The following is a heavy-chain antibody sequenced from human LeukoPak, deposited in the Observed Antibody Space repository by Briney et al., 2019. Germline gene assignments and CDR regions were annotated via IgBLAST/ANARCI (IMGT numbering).Heavy chain of an antibody. Sequence: SETLSLTCTVSGNSFGDYYWSWIRQPAGKGLEWIGRIYTSGSTTYNPSLKSRVTMSVDTSKSQFSLKLSSVTAADTAVYYCAASGGYSGYGAVFDPWGQGTLVTVSS. V-gene: IGHV4-4*07. J-gene: IGHJ5*02. CDR1: GNSFGDYY. CDR2: IYTSGST. D-gene: IGHD5-12*01. CDR3: AASGGYSGYGAVFDP.